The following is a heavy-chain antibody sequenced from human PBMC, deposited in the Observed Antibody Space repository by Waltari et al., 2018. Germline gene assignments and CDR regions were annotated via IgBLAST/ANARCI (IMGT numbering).Heavy chain of an antibody. V-gene: IGHV3-53*01. CDR2: SYSNGTT. D-gene: IGHD2-15*01. CDR3: TTRVAISGVPGMPDY. J-gene: IGHJ4*02. Sequence: EVQLVESGGGLIQAGGSLRLACAASGFTVSSTYMAWFRQAPGKGLESVAISYSNGTTSDADSVKGRFTISRDNSKNTLFLQMSSVRVDDTAMYYGTTRVAISGVPGMPDYWGQGTLVTVYS. CDR1: GFTVSSTY.